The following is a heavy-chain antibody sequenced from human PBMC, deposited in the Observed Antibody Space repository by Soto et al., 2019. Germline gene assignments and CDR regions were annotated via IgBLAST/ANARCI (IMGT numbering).Heavy chain of an antibody. Sequence: QVQLVQSGAEVKKPGASVKVSCKASGYTFTSYGISWVRQAPGQGLEWMGWISAYNGNTNYAQKLQGRVTMTTDTSTSKAYMELRSLRSDDTAVYYCARANYYDSSGYYSPSTNWFDPWGQGTLVTVSS. CDR1: GYTFTSYG. V-gene: IGHV1-18*01. CDR2: ISAYNGNT. CDR3: ARANYYDSSGYYSPSTNWFDP. J-gene: IGHJ5*02. D-gene: IGHD3-22*01.